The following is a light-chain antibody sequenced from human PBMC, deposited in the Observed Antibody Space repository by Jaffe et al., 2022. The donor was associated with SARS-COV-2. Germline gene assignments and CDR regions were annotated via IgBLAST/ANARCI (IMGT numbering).Light chain of an antibody. CDR2: DKN. V-gene: IGLV3-19*01. CDR1: SLRSYY. Sequence: SSELTQDPAVSVALGQTVRITCQGDSLRSYYASWYQQKPGQAPLLVIYDKNNRPSGIPDRFSGSSSGNTASLTITGAQAEDEADYYCNSRDSSGNHVLFGGGTKLTVL. CDR3: NSRDSSGNHVL. J-gene: IGLJ2*01.